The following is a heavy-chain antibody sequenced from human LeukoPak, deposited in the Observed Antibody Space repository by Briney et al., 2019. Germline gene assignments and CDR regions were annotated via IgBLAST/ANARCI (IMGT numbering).Heavy chain of an antibody. CDR1: GGSISSSSYY. V-gene: IGHV4-39*01. D-gene: IGHD6-13*01. CDR3: ARSQYSSSWYLFDC. J-gene: IGHJ4*02. CDR2: IYYSGST. Sequence: SETLSLTCTVSGGSISSSSYYWGWIRQPPGKGLEWIGSIYYSGSTYYNPSLKSRVTISVDTSKNQFSLKLSSVTAADTAVYYCARSQYSSSWYLFDCWGQGTLVTVSS.